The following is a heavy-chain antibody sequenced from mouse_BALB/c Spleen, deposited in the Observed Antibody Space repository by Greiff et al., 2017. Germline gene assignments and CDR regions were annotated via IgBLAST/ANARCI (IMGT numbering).Heavy chain of an antibody. CDR1: GFTFSSYG. J-gene: IGHJ4*01. CDR2: INSNGGST. Sequence: EVKVVESGGGLVQPGGSLKLSCAASGFTFSSYGMPWVRQTPDKRLELVATINSNGGSTYYPDSVKGRATISRDNAKNTLCLQMSRLKSEDTAMYCCARRELGPDYYAMDYWGQGTSVTVSS. V-gene: IGHV5-6-3*01. CDR3: ARRELGPDYYAMDY. D-gene: IGHD4-1*01.